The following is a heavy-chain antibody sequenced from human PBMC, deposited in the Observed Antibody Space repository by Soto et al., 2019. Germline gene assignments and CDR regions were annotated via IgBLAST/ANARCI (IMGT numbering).Heavy chain of an antibody. V-gene: IGHV1-3*01. Sequence: ASVKVSCKASGYTFTSYAMYWVRQAPGQRLEWMGWINAGNGNTKYSQKFQGRVTITRDTSASTAYMELSSLRSEDTAVYYCARDGIQLYYYGMDVWGQGTTVTVSS. CDR1: GYTFTSYA. CDR2: INAGNGNT. J-gene: IGHJ6*02. D-gene: IGHD5-18*01. CDR3: ARDGIQLYYYGMDV.